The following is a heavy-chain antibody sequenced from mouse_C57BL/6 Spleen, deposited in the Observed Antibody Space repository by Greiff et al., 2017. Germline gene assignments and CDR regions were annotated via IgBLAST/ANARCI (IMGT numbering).Heavy chain of an antibody. CDR1: GYAFSSSW. J-gene: IGHJ3*01. D-gene: IGHD1-1*01. CDR3: ARSYYGSSYVEGAY. Sequence: QVQLQQSGPELVKPGASVKISCKASGYAFSSSWMNWVKQRPGKGLEWIGRIYPGDGDTNYNGKFKGKATLTADKSSSTAYMQLSSLTSEDSAVYFCARSYYGSSYVEGAYWGQGTLVTVSA. V-gene: IGHV1-82*01. CDR2: IYPGDGDT.